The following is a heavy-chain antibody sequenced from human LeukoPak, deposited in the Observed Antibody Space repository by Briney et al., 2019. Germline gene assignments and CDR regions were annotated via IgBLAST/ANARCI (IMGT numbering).Heavy chain of an antibody. CDR1: GFTFSSYA. CDR3: ASFVVVPAAIPLGY. J-gene: IGHJ4*02. CDR2: ISSSSSTI. Sequence: PGGSLRLSCAASGFTFSSYAMNWVRQAPGKGLEWVSYISSSSSTIYYADSVKGRFTISRDNAKNSLYLQMNSLRAEGTAVYYCASFVVVPAAIPLGYWGQGTLVTVSS. D-gene: IGHD2-2*01. V-gene: IGHV3-48*01.